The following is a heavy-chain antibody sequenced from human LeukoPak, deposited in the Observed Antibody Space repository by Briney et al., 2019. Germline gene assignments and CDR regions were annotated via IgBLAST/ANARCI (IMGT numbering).Heavy chain of an antibody. CDR2: IKSKTDGGTT. D-gene: IGHD2/OR15-2a*01. J-gene: IGHJ4*02. V-gene: IGHV3-15*07. Sequence: GGPLRLSCAASGFTFTNAWMNWVRQAPGKGLEWVGRIKSKTDGGTTDYAAPVKGRFTISRDDSENTLYLQVNSLKTEDTAVYYCTRIFRTAHFDYWGQGTPVTVSS. CDR1: GFTFTNAW. CDR3: TRIFRTAHFDY.